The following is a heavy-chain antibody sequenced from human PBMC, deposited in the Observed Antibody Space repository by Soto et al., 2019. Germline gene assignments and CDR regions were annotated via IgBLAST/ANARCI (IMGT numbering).Heavy chain of an antibody. CDR3: ARLKDYGRTVYYYYYGMDV. CDR1: GGSFSGYY. V-gene: IGHV4-34*01. CDR2: INHSGST. Sequence: SEPLSLTCAVYGGSFSGYYWSWIRQPPGKGLEWIGEINHSGSTNYNPSLKSRVTISVDTSKNQFSLKLSSVTAADTAVYYCARLKDYGRTVYYYYYGMDVWGQGTTVTVSS. D-gene: IGHD4-17*01. J-gene: IGHJ6*02.